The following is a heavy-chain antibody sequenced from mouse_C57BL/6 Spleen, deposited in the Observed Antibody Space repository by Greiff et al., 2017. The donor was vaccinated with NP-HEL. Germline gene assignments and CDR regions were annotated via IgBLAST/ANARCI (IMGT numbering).Heavy chain of an antibody. CDR1: GYTFTDYY. V-gene: IGHV1-19*01. Sequence: VQLQQSGPVLVKPGASVKMSCKASGYTFTDYYMNWVKQSHGKSLEWIGVINPYNGGTSYNQKFKGKATLTVDKSSSTAYMELNSLTSEDSAVYYCAYGSSLNWYFDVWGTGTTVTVSS. J-gene: IGHJ1*03. CDR3: AYGSSLNWYFDV. D-gene: IGHD1-1*01. CDR2: INPYNGGT.